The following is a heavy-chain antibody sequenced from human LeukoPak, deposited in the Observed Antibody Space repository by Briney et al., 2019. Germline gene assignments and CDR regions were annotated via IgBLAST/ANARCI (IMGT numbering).Heavy chain of an antibody. J-gene: IGHJ4*02. V-gene: IGHV4-38-2*02. CDR3: ARARINDSSGYYFDY. CDR1: GYSISSGYY. Sequence: SETLSLTCTVSGYSISSGYYWGWIRQPPGKGLGWIGSIYHSGSTYYNPSLKSRVTISVDTSKNQFSLKLSSVTAADTAVYYCARARINDSSGYYFDYWGQGTLVTVSS. CDR2: IYHSGST. D-gene: IGHD3-22*01.